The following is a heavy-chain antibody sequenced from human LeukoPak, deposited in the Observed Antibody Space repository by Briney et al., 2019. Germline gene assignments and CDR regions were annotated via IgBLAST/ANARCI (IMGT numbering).Heavy chain of an antibody. V-gene: IGHV3-23*01. CDR2: ISGSGVIT. CDR1: RFTFNNYA. D-gene: IGHD1-26*01. CDR3: ARETYILGAQPLDY. J-gene: IGHJ4*02. Sequence: GGSLRLSCAASRFTFNNYAMSWVRQAPGKGLEWVSAISGSGVITYYADSVKGRFTISRDNAKNSLFLQMNSLRAEDTAVYYCARETYILGAQPLDYWGQGTLVTVSS.